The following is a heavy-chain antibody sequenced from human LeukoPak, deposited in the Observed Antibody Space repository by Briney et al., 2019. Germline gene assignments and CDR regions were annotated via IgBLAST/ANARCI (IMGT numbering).Heavy chain of an antibody. Sequence: SVKVSCKASGGTFTSYAISGVRQAPGQGLEWMGGIIPIFGTANYAQKFQGRVTITTDESTSTAYMKLSSLRSEDTAVYYCVRAKIGPYDYVWGSYRRYYFDYWGQGTLVTVSS. V-gene: IGHV1-69*05. CDR2: IIPIFGTA. CDR3: VRAKIGPYDYVWGSYRRYYFDY. J-gene: IGHJ4*02. CDR1: GGTFTSYA. D-gene: IGHD3-16*02.